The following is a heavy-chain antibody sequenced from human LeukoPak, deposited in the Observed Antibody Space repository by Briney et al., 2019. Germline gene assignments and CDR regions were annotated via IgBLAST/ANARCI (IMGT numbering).Heavy chain of an antibody. CDR1: GFTFSTHS. V-gene: IGHV3-21*01. Sequence: GGSLRLSCAASGFTFSTHSMNWVRQAPGKGLEWVSSISSSSSYTYYADSVKGRFTISRDNAKNSLYLQMSSLRAEDTAVYYCAREDIVVVPAAISYGMGVWGQGTTVTVSS. D-gene: IGHD2-2*02. J-gene: IGHJ6*02. CDR2: ISSSSSYT. CDR3: AREDIVVVPAAISYGMGV.